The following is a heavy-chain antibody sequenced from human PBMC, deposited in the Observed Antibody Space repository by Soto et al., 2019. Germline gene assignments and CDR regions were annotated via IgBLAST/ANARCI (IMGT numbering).Heavy chain of an antibody. Sequence: EVQLLESGGGLVQPGGSLRLSCAASGFTFSSYAMSWVRQAPGPGLEWVSGFSGSGDSTYNADSVKGRFTISRDNSKNTLYLQMNSLRAEDTAVYYCAKDITFGGVIAEYGMDVWGQGTTVTVSS. CDR3: AKDITFGGVIAEYGMDV. D-gene: IGHD3-16*02. CDR1: GFTFSSYA. CDR2: FSGSGDST. V-gene: IGHV3-23*01. J-gene: IGHJ6*02.